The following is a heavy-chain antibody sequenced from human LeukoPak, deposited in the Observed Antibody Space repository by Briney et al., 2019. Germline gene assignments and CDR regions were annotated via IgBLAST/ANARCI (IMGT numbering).Heavy chain of an antibody. D-gene: IGHD5-24*01. CDR3: ARVIYGYWVDY. J-gene: IGHJ4*02. V-gene: IGHV4-34*01. Sequence: ASETLSLTCTVSGGSISSYYWSWIRQPPGKGLEWIGEINHSGSTNYNPSLKSRVTISVDTSKNQFSLKLSSVTAADTAVYYCARVIYGYWVDYWGQGTLVTVSS. CDR1: GGSISSYY. CDR2: INHSGST.